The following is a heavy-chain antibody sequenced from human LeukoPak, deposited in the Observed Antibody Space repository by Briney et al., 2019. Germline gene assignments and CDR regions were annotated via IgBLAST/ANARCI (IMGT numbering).Heavy chain of an antibody. Sequence: PGGSLRLSCAASGFTFSSYSMNWVRQAPGKGLEWVSYISSSSSTIYYADSVKGRFTISRDNAKNSLYLQMNSLRAEDTAVYYCARAEVVPAAITHSVNYYYYMDVWGKGTTVTVSS. J-gene: IGHJ6*03. CDR2: ISSSSSTI. D-gene: IGHD2-2*01. CDR1: GFTFSSYS. V-gene: IGHV3-48*01. CDR3: ARAEVVPAAITHSVNYYYYMDV.